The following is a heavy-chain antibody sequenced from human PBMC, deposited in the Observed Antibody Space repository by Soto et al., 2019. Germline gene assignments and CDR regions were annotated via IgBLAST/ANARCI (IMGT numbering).Heavy chain of an antibody. J-gene: IGHJ4*02. CDR2: ISAYNGNT. CDR3: ARATGIAAAGTQSY. D-gene: IGHD6-13*01. Sequence: ASVKVSCKASGYTFTSYGISWVRQAPGQGLEWMGWISAYNGNTNYAQKLRGRVTMTTDTSTSTAYMELRSLRSDDTAVYYCARATGIAAAGTQSYWGQGTLVTVSS. CDR1: GYTFTSYG. V-gene: IGHV1-18*01.